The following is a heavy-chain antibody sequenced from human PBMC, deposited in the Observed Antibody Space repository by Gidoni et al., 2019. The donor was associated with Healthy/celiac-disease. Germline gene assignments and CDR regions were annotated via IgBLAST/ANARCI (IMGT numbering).Heavy chain of an antibody. CDR1: GFTFTSSA. J-gene: IGHJ6*02. D-gene: IGHD5-12*01. V-gene: IGHV1-58*02. CDR3: AADLGYSGLESNYGMDV. CDR2: IVVGSGNT. Sequence: QMQLVQSGPEVKKPGTSVKVSCKASGFTFTSSAMQWVRQARGQRLEWIGWIVVGSGNTNYAQKFQERVTITRDMSTSTAYMELSSLRSEDTAVYYCAADLGYSGLESNYGMDVWGQGTTVTVSS.